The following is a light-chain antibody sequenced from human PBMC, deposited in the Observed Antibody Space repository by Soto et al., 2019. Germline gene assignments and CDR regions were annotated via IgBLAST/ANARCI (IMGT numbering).Light chain of an antibody. J-gene: IGKJ2*01. CDR3: QQYHSSPYT. CDR2: DAS. V-gene: IGKV1-5*01. Sequence: DIQMTQSPSTLSASVGDRVTITGRASQSISSWLAWYQQKPGKAPKLLIYDASSLESGVPSRFSGSGSGTEVTLTISSLQPDDFATYYCQQYHSSPYTFGQGTKLEIK. CDR1: QSISSW.